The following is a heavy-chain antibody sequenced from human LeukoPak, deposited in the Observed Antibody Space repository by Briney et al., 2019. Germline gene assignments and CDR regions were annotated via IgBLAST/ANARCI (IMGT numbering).Heavy chain of an antibody. D-gene: IGHD6-19*01. J-gene: IGHJ4*02. Sequence: PSETLSLTCTVSGGSISSASRYWGWIRQPPGKGLEWIGHIDYTGSTHYNPSLKSRVTISVGTSKNQFSLNLSSVTAADTAVYYCARLWVSYSSAWHFDYWGQGTLVTVSS. CDR1: GGSISSASRY. CDR2: IDYTGST. CDR3: ARLWVSYSSAWHFDY. V-gene: IGHV4-39*01.